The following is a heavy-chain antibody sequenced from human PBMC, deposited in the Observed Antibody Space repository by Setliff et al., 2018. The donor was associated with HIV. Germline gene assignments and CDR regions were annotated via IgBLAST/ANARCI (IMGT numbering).Heavy chain of an antibody. CDR3: ASMIRGINSPIDF. D-gene: IGHD3-10*01. V-gene: IGHV4-39*01. Sequence: KPSETLSLTCTVSGGSISRSHLYWGWIRQPPGKGLEWLGVVYYSGNTYYNPSLTSRVAISVDTSNNQFSLRLTSVTAEDTAIYYCASMIRGINSPIDFWGQGTLVTVSS. J-gene: IGHJ4*02. CDR2: VYYSGNT. CDR1: GGSISRSHLY.